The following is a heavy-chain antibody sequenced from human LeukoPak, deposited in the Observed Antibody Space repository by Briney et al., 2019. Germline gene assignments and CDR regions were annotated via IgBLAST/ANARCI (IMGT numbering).Heavy chain of an antibody. D-gene: IGHD5-12*01. CDR1: GFTFSSYA. V-gene: IGHV3-30*18. Sequence: GGSLRLSCAASGFTFSSYAMSWVRQAPGKGLEWVAVISYDGSNKYYADSVKGRFTISRDNSKNTLYLQMNSLRAEDTAVYYCAKDFIASGYGFFDYWGQGTLVTVSS. J-gene: IGHJ4*02. CDR3: AKDFIASGYGFFDY. CDR2: ISYDGSNK.